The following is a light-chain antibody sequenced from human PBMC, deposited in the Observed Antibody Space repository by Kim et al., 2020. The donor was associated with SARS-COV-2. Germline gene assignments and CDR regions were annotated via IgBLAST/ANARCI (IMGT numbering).Light chain of an antibody. Sequence: ASVGDRVTITCRASQGIYNNLGWYQQKPGKAPKCLIYAASILQSGVPSRFRGSGSGTEFTLTINGLEPEDFATYFCLQANGYPRVFGQGTKVDIK. V-gene: IGKV1-17*01. CDR2: AAS. J-gene: IGKJ1*01. CDR1: QGIYNN. CDR3: LQANGYPRV.